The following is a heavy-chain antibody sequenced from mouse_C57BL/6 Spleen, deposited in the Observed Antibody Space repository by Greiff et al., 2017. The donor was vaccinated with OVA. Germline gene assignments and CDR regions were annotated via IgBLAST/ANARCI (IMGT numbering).Heavy chain of an antibody. CDR1: GFTFSDYG. J-gene: IGHJ1*03. CDR3: ARSHYGSRRGYFDV. V-gene: IGHV5-17*01. D-gene: IGHD1-1*01. CDR2: ISSGSSTI. Sequence: EVKLVESGGGLVKPGGSLKLSCAASGFTFSDYGMHWVRQAPEKGLEWVAYISSGSSTIYYADTVKGRFTISRDNAKNTLFLQMTSLRSEDTAMYYCARSHYGSRRGYFDVWGTGTTVTVSS.